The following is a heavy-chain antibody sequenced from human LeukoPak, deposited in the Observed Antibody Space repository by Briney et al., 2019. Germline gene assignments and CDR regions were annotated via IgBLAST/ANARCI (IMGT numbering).Heavy chain of an antibody. D-gene: IGHD2-2*01. CDR2: MNPNSGNT. CDR3: ARVDPRYCSSTSCSYWFDP. CDR1: GYSFTTFG. V-gene: IGHV1-8*03. Sequence: ASVKVSCKASGYSFTTFGINWLRQAPGQGLEWMGWMNPNSGNTGYAQKFQGRVTITRNTSISTAYMELSSLRSEDTAVYYCARVDPRYCSSTSCSYWFDPWGQGTLVTVSS. J-gene: IGHJ5*02.